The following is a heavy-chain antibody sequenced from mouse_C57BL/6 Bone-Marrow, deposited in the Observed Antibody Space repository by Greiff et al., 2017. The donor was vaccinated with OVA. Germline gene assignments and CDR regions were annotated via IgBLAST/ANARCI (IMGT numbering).Heavy chain of an antibody. J-gene: IGHJ3*01. CDR1: GYTFTSYW. V-gene: IGHV1-50*01. Sequence: QVQLQQPGAELVKPGASVKLSCKASGYTFTSYWMQWVNQRPGQGLEWIGEIDPSDSYTKYNQKFKGKATLTVDPSSSKAYMQLSSLTSEDSAVDYCARDGGYCVGAWFAYWGQGTLVTVSA. CDR2: IDPSDSYT. D-gene: IGHD2-3*01. CDR3: ARDGGYCVGAWFAY.